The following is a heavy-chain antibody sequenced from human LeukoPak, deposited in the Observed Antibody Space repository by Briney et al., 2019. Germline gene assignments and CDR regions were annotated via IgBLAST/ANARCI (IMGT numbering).Heavy chain of an antibody. CDR2: ISSSSSTI. V-gene: IGHV3-48*04. CDR1: GFTFSTSG. CDR3: ARGTAAVYFDH. Sequence: GGSLRLSCAASGFTFSTSGMNWVRQAPGKGLEWVSYISSSSSTIYYADSVKGRFTISRDNAKNSMYLQMNSLRAEDAAVYYCARGTAAVYFDHWGQGILVTVSS. D-gene: IGHD6-13*01. J-gene: IGHJ4*02.